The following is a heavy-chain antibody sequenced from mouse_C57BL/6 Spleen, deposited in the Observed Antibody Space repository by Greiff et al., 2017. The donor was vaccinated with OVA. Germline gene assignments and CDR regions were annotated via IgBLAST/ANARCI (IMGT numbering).Heavy chain of an antibody. CDR1: GYTFTSYW. D-gene: IGHD1-1*01. Sequence: VQLQQPGAELVKPGASVKLSCKASGYTFTSYWMHWVKQRPGRGLEWIGRIDPNSGGTKYNEKFKSKATLTVDKPSSTAYMQLSSLTSEDSAVYYCARDITTVVATDAYWGQGTLVTVSA. J-gene: IGHJ3*01. CDR2: IDPNSGGT. V-gene: IGHV1-72*01. CDR3: ARDITTVVATDAY.